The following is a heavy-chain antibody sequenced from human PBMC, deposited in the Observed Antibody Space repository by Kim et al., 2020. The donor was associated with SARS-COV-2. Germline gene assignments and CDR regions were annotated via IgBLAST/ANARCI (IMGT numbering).Heavy chain of an antibody. V-gene: IGHV3-7*01. CDR1: GFTFSNYW. CDR2: IKQDGSEK. J-gene: IGHJ4*02. Sequence: GGSLRLSCAASGFTFSNYWMTWVRQAPGKGLEWVANIKQDGSEKYYVDSVKGRFTISRDNAENSLYLQMNSLRAEDTAVYYCARGGGRLLWFEESPGGDWGQGTLVTVAS. CDR3: ARGGGRLLWFEESPGGD. D-gene: IGHD3-10*01.